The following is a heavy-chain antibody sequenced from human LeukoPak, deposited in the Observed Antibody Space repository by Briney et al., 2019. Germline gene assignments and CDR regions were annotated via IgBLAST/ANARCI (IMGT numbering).Heavy chain of an antibody. D-gene: IGHD3-16*01. CDR3: ARGGYIDY. J-gene: IGHJ4*02. V-gene: IGHV3-30*03. Sequence: GGTLRLSCAASGFIFSNYVMSWVRQAPGKGLEWLAVISYDGSNKNYADSVKGRFTISRDNSKNTLYLQMNSLRVEDTTVYYCARGGYIDYWGQGTLVTVSS. CDR1: GFIFSNYV. CDR2: ISYDGSNK.